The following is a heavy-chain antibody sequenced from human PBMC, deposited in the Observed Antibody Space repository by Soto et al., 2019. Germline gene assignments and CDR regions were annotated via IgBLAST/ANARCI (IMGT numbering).Heavy chain of an antibody. J-gene: IGHJ6*03. CDR1: GFTFSNYW. D-gene: IGHD2-15*01. Sequence: EVQLVESGGGLVQPGGSLRLSCAASGFTFSNYWMYWVRQAPGKGLEWVSRINSDGSVSSYADSVKGRLTISRDNVKNTLYQQMDSLRAEDTAVYYCARGDCVGGTCYSLAGSFYSYMDVWGKGTTVTVFS. CDR3: ARGDCVGGTCYSLAGSFYSYMDV. V-gene: IGHV3-74*02. CDR2: INSDGSVS.